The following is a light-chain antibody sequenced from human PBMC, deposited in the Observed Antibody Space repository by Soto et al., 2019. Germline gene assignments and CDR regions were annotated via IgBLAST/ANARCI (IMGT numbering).Light chain of an antibody. CDR3: QQYYTPPIT. Sequence: DIVMTQSPDSLAVSLGERATINCKSSQSVLYSSNNKDYLAWYQQKPGQPPRLRIYWSSTRESGVPDRFSGSGSGTDFTLTISSLQAEDVAVYYCQQYYTPPITFGQGTRLDIK. V-gene: IGKV4-1*01. CDR1: QSVLYSSNNKDY. J-gene: IGKJ5*01. CDR2: WSS.